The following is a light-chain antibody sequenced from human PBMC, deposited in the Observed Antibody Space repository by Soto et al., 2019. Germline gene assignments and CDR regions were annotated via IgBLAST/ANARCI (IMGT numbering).Light chain of an antibody. J-gene: IGLJ1*01. V-gene: IGLV1-44*01. Sequence: QSVLTQPPSASGTPGQRVTISCSGSGSNVGSNSVSWYRQVPGTAPKLVMYYDNQRPSGVPDRFSGSKSGTSASLAISGLRSDDEADYFCAVWDDSLNGFFVFGTGTKLTVL. CDR3: AVWDDSLNGFFV. CDR2: YDN. CDR1: GSNVGSNS.